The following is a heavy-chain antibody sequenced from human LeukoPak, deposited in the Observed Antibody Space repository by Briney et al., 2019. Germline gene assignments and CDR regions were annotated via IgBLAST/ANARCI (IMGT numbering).Heavy chain of an antibody. Sequence: PSETLSLTCTVSGGSISSYYWSWIRQPPGKGLEWNGYIYYSGSTNYNPSLKSRVTISVDTSKNQFSLKLSSVTAADTAVYYCARGKDHFDYWGQGTLVTVSS. CDR3: ARGKDHFDY. J-gene: IGHJ4*02. CDR2: IYYSGST. CDR1: GGSISSYY. V-gene: IGHV4-59*01.